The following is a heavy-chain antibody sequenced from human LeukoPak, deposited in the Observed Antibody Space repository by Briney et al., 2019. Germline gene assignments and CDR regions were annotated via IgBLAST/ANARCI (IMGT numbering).Heavy chain of an antibody. Sequence: SETLSLTCTVSGGSVSSGSYYWSWIRQPPGKGLEWIGYIYYSGSTNYNPSLKSRVTISVDTSKNQFSLKLSSVTAADTAVYYCARAPLCVYCTQMGGAAFDIWGQGTMVTVSS. J-gene: IGHJ3*02. CDR2: IYYSGST. CDR1: GGSVSSGSYY. V-gene: IGHV4-61*01. CDR3: ARAPLCVYCTQMGGAAFDI. D-gene: IGHD3-3*01.